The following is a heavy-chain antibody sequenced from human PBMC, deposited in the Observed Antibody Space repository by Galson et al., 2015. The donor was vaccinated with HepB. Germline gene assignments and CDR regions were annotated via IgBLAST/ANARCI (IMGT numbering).Heavy chain of an antibody. CDR2: TSGSGGIT. J-gene: IGHJ5*02. D-gene: IGHD6-6*01. CDR3: AKRGSSSEFDP. V-gene: IGHV3-23*01. Sequence: SLRLSCAASGFTFSSYAMSWVRQAPGKGLEWVSGTSGSGGITNYADAVKGRFTISRDNSKNTLYLQMNSLRAEDTAVYYCAKRGSSSEFDPWGQGTLVTVSS. CDR1: GFTFSSYA.